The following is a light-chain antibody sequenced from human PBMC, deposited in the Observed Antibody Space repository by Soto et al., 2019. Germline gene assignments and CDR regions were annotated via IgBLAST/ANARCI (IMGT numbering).Light chain of an antibody. Sequence: QSVLTQPRSVSGSPGQSVTISCTGTSSDVGGYNYVSWYQQPPGKAPQLMMYDVSKRPSGVPDRFSGSKSGYTASLTISGLQAEDEADYYCGSYAGRHVIFGGGIKLTVL. CDR2: DVS. V-gene: IGLV2-11*01. J-gene: IGLJ2*01. CDR1: SSDVGGYNY. CDR3: GSYAGRHVI.